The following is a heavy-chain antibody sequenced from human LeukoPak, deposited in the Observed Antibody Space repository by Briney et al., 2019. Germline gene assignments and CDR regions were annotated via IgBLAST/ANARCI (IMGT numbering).Heavy chain of an antibody. D-gene: IGHD2-15*01. V-gene: IGHV3-13*01. CDR2: IGTAGDT. CDR3: ARSGLYCSGGSCYRYFDY. J-gene: IGHJ4*02. CDR1: GFTFSSYD. Sequence: GGSLRLSCAASGFTFSSYDMHWVRQATGKGLEWVSAIGTAGDTYYPGSVKGRFTISRENAKNSLYLQMNSLRAGDTAVYYCARSGLYCSGGSCYRYFDYWGQGTLVTVSS.